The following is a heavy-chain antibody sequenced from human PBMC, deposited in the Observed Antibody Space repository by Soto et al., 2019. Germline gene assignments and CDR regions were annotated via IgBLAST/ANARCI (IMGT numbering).Heavy chain of an antibody. D-gene: IGHD3-22*01. V-gene: IGHV4-31*03. Sequence: QVQLQESGPGLVKPSQTLSLTCTVSVGSISSGGYYWSWIRQHPGKGLEWIGYIYYSGSTYYNPSLKSRVTISVDTSKNQFSLKLSSVTAADTAVYYCARVGSGYYPYYFDYWGQGTLVTVSS. CDR3: ARVGSGYYPYYFDY. J-gene: IGHJ4*02. CDR1: VGSISSGGYY. CDR2: IYYSGST.